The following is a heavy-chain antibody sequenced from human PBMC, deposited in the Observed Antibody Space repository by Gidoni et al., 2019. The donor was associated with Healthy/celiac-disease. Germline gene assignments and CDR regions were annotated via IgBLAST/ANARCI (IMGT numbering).Heavy chain of an antibody. CDR3: AREGSYYDSSGLGFDY. CDR1: GGSFSCYY. V-gene: IGHV4-34*01. Sequence: QVQLQQWGAGLLKPSETLSLTCAVYGGSFSCYYRSWIRQPPGKGLEWIGEIKHSGNTNYNPSLERRVTISVDTTKNQFSLKLSYVTAADTAVYYCAREGSYYDSSGLGFDYWGQGTLVTVSS. D-gene: IGHD3-22*01. J-gene: IGHJ4*02. CDR2: IKHSGNT.